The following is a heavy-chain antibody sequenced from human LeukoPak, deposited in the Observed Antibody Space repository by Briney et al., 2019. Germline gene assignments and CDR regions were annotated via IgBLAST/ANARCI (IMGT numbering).Heavy chain of an antibody. CDR2: ISAYNGNT. CDR3: ARVETFDYDILREFDY. V-gene: IGHV1-18*01. Sequence: WASVNVSCKASGYTFTSYGISWVRQAPGQGLEWMGWISAYNGNTNYAQKLQGRVTMTTDTSTSTAYMELRSLRSDDTAVYYCARVETFDYDILREFDYWGQGTLVTVSS. D-gene: IGHD3-9*01. CDR1: GYTFTSYG. J-gene: IGHJ4*02.